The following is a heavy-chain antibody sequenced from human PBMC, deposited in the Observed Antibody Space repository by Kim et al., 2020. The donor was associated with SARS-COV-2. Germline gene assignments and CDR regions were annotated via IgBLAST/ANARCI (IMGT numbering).Heavy chain of an antibody. D-gene: IGHD2-15*01. J-gene: IGHJ4*02. CDR3: VRDAGNQKLQSPKY. Sequence: ADSVKGRFTISRDNARNSLYLQMNNLRAEDTAIYYCVRDAGNQKLQSPKYWGQGTLVTVSS. V-gene: IGHV3-11*06.